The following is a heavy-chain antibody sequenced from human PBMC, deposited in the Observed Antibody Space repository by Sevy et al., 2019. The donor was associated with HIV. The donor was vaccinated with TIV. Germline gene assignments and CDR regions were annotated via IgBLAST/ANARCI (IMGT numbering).Heavy chain of an antibody. Sequence: SETLSLTCTASGGSISSSSYYWGWIRQPPGKGLEWIGSIYYSGSTYYNPSLKSRVTISVDTSKNQFSLKLSSVTAADTAVYYCARHGMIGSSPDRYYYYMDVWGKGTTVTVSS. CDR3: ARHGMIGSSPDRYYYYMDV. CDR2: IYYSGST. V-gene: IGHV4-39*01. CDR1: GGSISSSSYY. D-gene: IGHD6-13*01. J-gene: IGHJ6*03.